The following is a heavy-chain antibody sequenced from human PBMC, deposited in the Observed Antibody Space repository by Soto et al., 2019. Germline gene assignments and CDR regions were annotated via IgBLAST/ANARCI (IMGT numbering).Heavy chain of an antibody. J-gene: IGHJ6*03. CDR2: MNPNSGNT. CDR3: XXXPGSWYYYYMDV. CDR1: GYTFTSYD. D-gene: IGHD6-13*01. Sequence: QVPLVQSGAEVKKPGASVKVSCKASGYTFTSYDINWVRQATGQGLEWMGWMNPNSGNTGYAQKFQGRVTMTRNTXXXXXXXXXXXXXXXXXXXXXXXXXPGSWYYYYMDVWGKGTTVTVSS. V-gene: IGHV1-8*01.